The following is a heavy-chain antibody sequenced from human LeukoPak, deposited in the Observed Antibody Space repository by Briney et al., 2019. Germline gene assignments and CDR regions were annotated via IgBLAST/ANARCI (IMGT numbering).Heavy chain of an antibody. D-gene: IGHD3-9*01. J-gene: IGHJ4*02. CDR3: ARDDDWGPDY. Sequence: PGASVKVSCKASGYTFTGYYMHWIRQAPGHGLEWMGWIYPKSGATHYAQKFQGRVTMTIDTPISTAYMDLSSLMYDDTAVYYCARDDDWGPDYWGQGTLVTVSS. V-gene: IGHV1-2*02. CDR2: IYPKSGAT. CDR1: GYTFTGYY.